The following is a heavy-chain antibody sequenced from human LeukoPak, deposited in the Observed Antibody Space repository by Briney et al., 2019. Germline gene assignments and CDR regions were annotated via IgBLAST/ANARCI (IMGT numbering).Heavy chain of an antibody. J-gene: IGHJ3*02. CDR1: GGSISSYY. D-gene: IGHD4-11*01. Sequence: SETLSLTCTVSGGSISSYYWSWIRQPPGKGLEWIGYIYYSGSTNYNPSLKSRVTISVDTSKNQFSLKLSSVTAADTAVYYCARRDYIGAFDIWGQGTMVTVSS. CDR2: IYYSGST. CDR3: ARRDYIGAFDI. V-gene: IGHV4-59*01.